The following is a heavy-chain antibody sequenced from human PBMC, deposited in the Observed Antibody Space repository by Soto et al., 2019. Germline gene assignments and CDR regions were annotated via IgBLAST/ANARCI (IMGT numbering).Heavy chain of an antibody. CDR1: GGTFSTSA. D-gene: IGHD6-19*01. V-gene: IGHV1-69*12. CDR3: ARDKDRQPLGWTYYYMLAG. J-gene: IGHJ6*02. CDR2: IMPVFATP. Sequence: QVQLMQSGAEVKKPGSSVKVSCTASGGTFSTSAISWVRQAPGEGLEWVGGIMPVFATPDYAQKFQGRVTTSEDESTSTAYLELTSLTTDDTAVYYWARDKDRQPLGWTYYYMLAGWGQGNGITVS.